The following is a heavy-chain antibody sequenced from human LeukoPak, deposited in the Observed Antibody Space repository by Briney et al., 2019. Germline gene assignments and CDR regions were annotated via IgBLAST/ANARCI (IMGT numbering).Heavy chain of an antibody. CDR2: IIPNSGGT. CDR3: ARGAAAAGPFDY. V-gene: IGHV1-2*02. Sequence: GASVKVSCKASGYTFTGYYIHWVRQAPGQGLEWMGWIIPNSGGTNYAQKFQGRVTMTTDTSTSTAYMELSSLRSEDTAVYYCARGAAAAGPFDYWGQGTLVTVSS. J-gene: IGHJ4*02. CDR1: GYTFTGYY. D-gene: IGHD6-13*01.